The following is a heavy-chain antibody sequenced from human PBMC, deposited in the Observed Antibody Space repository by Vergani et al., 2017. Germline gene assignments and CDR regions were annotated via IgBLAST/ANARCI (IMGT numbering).Heavy chain of an antibody. J-gene: IGHJ4*02. V-gene: IGHV4-30-4*08. CDR3: ASGAGSAYYDFWSGYYFPDY. CDR1: GGSISSGDYY. D-gene: IGHD3-3*01. Sequence: QVQLQESGPGLVKPSQTLSLTCTVSGGSISSGDYYWSWIRQPPGKGLEWIGYIYYSGGTYYNPSLKSRVTISVDTSKNQFSLKLSSGTAADTAVYYCASGAGSAYYDFWSGYYFPDYWGQGTLVTVSS. CDR2: IYYSGGT.